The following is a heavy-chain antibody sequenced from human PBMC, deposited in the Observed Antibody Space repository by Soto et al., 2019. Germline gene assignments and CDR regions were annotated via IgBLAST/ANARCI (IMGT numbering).Heavy chain of an antibody. CDR2: VSAYNGNT. CDR3: ARDFEGYFDWPNWFAP. J-gene: IGHJ5*02. D-gene: IGHD3-9*01. V-gene: IGHV1-18*01. Sequence: QVQLVQSGAEVKKPGASVKVSCKASGYTFTSYGISWVRQAPGQGLEWMGWVSAYNGNTNYAQKLQGRVTMTTDTSTSTAYMELRSLRSDDTAVYYCARDFEGYFDWPNWFAPWGQGTLVTVSS. CDR1: GYTFTSYG.